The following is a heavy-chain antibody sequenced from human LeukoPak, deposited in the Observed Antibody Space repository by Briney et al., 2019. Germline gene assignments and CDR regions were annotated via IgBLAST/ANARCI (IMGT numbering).Heavy chain of an antibody. CDR1: GFTFSSYA. D-gene: IGHD5-18*01. V-gene: IGHV3-15*01. CDR3: TTAGYSYGRHYYYYGMDV. CDR2: IKSKTDGGTT. Sequence: GASLRLSCAASGFTFSSYAMSWVRQAPGKGLEWVGRIKSKTDGGTTDYAAPVKGRFTISRDDSKNTLYLQMNSLKTEDTAVYYCTTAGYSYGRHYYYYGMDVWGQGTTVTVSS. J-gene: IGHJ6*02.